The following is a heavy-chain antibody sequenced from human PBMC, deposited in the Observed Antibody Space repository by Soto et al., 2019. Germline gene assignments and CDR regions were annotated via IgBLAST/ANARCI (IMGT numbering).Heavy chain of an antibody. CDR3: ARILLDYYESSGYYQYIYYYGMDV. CDR1: GYTFSSYG. V-gene: IGHV1-18*01. J-gene: IGHJ6*02. Sequence: ASVKVSCKASGYTFSSYGISWVRQAPGQGLEWMGWIRAYNGNTNYAQKLQGRVTMTPDTSMSTAFMDLRSLRYDDTAVYYCARILLDYYESSGYYQYIYYYGMDVWGQGTTVTVSS. CDR2: IRAYNGNT. D-gene: IGHD3-22*01.